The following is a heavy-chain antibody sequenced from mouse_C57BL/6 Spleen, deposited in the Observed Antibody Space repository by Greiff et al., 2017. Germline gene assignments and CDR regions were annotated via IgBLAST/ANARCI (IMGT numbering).Heavy chain of an antibody. J-gene: IGHJ3*01. D-gene: IGHD3-2*02. CDR3: ARDSSGYTPCAY. V-gene: IGHV1-72*01. CDR1: GYTFTSYW. Sequence: VKLQQPGAELVKPGASVKLSCKASGYTFTSYWMHWVKQRPGRGLEWIGSIDPNSGGTKYNEKFKSKATLTVDTPSSTAYMQLSSLTSEDSAVYYCARDSSGYTPCAYWGQGTLVTVAA. CDR2: IDPNSGGT.